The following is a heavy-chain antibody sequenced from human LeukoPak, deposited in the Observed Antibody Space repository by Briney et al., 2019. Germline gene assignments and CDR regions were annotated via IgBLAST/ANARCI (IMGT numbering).Heavy chain of an antibody. D-gene: IGHD6-13*01. Sequence: QPGGSLRLSRAASGFTFSSYAMHWVRQAPGKGLEWVAVISYDGSNKYYADSVKGRFTISRDNSKNTLYLQMNSLRAEDTAVYYCASSIAAANYGMDVWGQGPRSPSP. V-gene: IGHV3-30*04. CDR3: ASSIAAANYGMDV. CDR1: GFTFSSYA. CDR2: ISYDGSNK. J-gene: IGHJ6*02.